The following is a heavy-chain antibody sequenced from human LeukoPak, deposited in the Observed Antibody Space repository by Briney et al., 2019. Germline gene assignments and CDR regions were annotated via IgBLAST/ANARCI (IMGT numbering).Heavy chain of an antibody. Sequence: SETLSLTCAVSGGSISSGGYSWSWIRQPPGKGLEWIGYIYHSGSTYYNPSLKSRVTISVDRSKNQFSLKLSSVTAADTAAYYCARADTAIRNAFDIWGQGTMVTVSS. V-gene: IGHV4-30-2*01. J-gene: IGHJ3*02. CDR1: GGSISSGGYS. CDR3: ARADTAIRNAFDI. D-gene: IGHD5-18*01. CDR2: IYHSGST.